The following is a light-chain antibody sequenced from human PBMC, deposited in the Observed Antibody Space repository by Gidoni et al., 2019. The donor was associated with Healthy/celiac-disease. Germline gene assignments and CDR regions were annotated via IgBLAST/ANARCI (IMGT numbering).Light chain of an antibody. Sequence: QSVLTQPPSASGTPGQRVTISCSGSSSNSGSNTVHWYQQLPGTAPKLLIYSNNQRPSGVPDRVSGSESGTSASLAISGLQSEDEADYYCAAWDDSLNGYYVFGTGTKVTVL. CDR3: AAWDDSLNGYYV. V-gene: IGLV1-44*01. CDR1: SSNSGSNT. CDR2: SNN. J-gene: IGLJ1*01.